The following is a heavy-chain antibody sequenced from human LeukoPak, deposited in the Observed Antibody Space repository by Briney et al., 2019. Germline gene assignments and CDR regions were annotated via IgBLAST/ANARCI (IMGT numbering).Heavy chain of an antibody. J-gene: IGHJ3*02. D-gene: IGHD3-22*01. CDR1: GFTFSTYW. V-gene: IGHV3-74*01. Sequence: GGSLRLSCAASGFTFSTYWMHWVRQAPGKGLVWVSRITGDGSSTTYADSVKGRFTISRDNAKNTLYLQMNSLTAEDTAVYYCAREHSSGNYYDAFDIWGQGTMVTVSS. CDR3: AREHSSGNYYDAFDI. CDR2: ITGDGSST.